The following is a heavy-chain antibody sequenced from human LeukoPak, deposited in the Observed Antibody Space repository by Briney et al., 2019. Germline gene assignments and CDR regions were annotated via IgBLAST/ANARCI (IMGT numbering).Heavy chain of an antibody. J-gene: IGHJ4*02. D-gene: IGHD2-2*01. CDR2: TYYRSKWYN. V-gene: IGHV6-1*01. CDR3: ARTRSTHFDY. CDR1: GDSVSSNIAA. Sequence: SQTLSLTCAISGDSVSSNIAAWNWIRQSPSSGLEWLGRTYYRSKWYNDYADSVQGRITINPDASKNQVYLQLNSVTPEDTAVYYCARTRSTHFDYWGQGTLVTVSS.